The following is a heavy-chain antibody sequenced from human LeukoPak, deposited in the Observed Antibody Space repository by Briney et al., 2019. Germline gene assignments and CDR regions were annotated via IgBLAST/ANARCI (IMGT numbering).Heavy chain of an antibody. CDR1: GGTFSSYA. J-gene: IGHJ6*02. Sequence: GSSVTVSCKASGGTFSSYAISWVRQAPGQGLEWMGGIIPIFGTANYAQKFQGRVTITADESTSTAYMELSSLRSEDTAVYYCAREDGGSYRYYYYYGMDVWGQGTTVTVSS. D-gene: IGHD1-26*01. V-gene: IGHV1-69*01. CDR3: AREDGGSYRYYYYYGMDV. CDR2: IIPIFGTA.